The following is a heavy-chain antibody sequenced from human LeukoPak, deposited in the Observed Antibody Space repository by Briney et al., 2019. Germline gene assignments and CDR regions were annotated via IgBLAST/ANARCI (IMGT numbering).Heavy chain of an antibody. D-gene: IGHD2-15*01. CDR1: GFTFSTYG. Sequence: PGGSLRLSCAASGFTFSTYGMHWVRQAPDKGLEWVTVISYDGNNKYYAESVKGRFTTSRDNSKNTLYLQMNSLRPEDTAVYYCANEGDCRGGSCYAADFWGQGTLVTVSS. J-gene: IGHJ4*02. CDR2: ISYDGNNK. V-gene: IGHV3-30*18. CDR3: ANEGDCRGGSCYAADF.